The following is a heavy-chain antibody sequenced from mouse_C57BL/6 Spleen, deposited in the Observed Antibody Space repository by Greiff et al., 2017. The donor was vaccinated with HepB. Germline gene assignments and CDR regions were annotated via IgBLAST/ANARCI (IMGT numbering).Heavy chain of an antibody. Sequence: QVQLQQSGPGLVAPSQSLSITCTVSGFSLTSYAISWVRQPPGKGLEWLGVIWTGGGTNYNSALKSRLSISKDNSKSQVFLKMNSLQTDDTARYYCARDSQLGRGAMDYWGQGTSVTVSS. CDR1: GFSLTSYA. CDR2: IWTGGGT. D-gene: IGHD4-1*01. CDR3: ARDSQLGRGAMDY. V-gene: IGHV2-9-1*01. J-gene: IGHJ4*01.